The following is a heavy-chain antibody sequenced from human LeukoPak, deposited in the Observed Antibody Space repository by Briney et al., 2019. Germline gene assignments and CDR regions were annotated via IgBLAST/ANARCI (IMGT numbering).Heavy chain of an antibody. V-gene: IGHV3-74*01. D-gene: IGHD2/OR15-2a*01. CDR2: INSDGSTT. CDR1: GFTFSSYW. CDR3: ARDDFGFDP. J-gene: IGHJ5*02. Sequence: GGSLRLSCAASGFTFSSYWMHWVRQAPGKGLVWVSRINSDGSTTNYADSVKGRFTISRDNAKNTLYLQMSSLRAEDAAVYYCARDDFGFDPWGQGTLVTVFS.